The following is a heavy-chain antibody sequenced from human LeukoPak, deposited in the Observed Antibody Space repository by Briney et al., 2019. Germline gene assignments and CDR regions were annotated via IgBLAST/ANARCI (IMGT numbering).Heavy chain of an antibody. Sequence: ASVKVSCKASGYTFTGYYMHWVRQAPGQGLEWMGWINPNGGGTNYAQKFQGRVTMTRDTSVTTAYMELSRLRSDDTALYYCARAGVIAVAGLIKNFDYWGQGTLVTVSS. V-gene: IGHV1-2*02. J-gene: IGHJ4*02. CDR2: INPNGGGT. CDR1: GYTFTGYY. D-gene: IGHD6-19*01. CDR3: ARAGVIAVAGLIKNFDY.